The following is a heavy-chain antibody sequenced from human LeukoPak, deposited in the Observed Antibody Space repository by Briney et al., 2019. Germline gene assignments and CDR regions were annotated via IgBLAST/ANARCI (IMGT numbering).Heavy chain of an antibody. Sequence: GGSLRLSCAASGFTYSSYSMNWVRQAPGKGLEWVSSISSSSIYIYYADSVKGRFTISRDNAKNSLYLQINSLRAEDTAVYYCASGSSWTHYYFDYWGQGTLVTVSS. D-gene: IGHD6-13*01. V-gene: IGHV3-21*01. J-gene: IGHJ4*02. CDR3: ASGSSWTHYYFDY. CDR2: ISSSSIYI. CDR1: GFTYSSYS.